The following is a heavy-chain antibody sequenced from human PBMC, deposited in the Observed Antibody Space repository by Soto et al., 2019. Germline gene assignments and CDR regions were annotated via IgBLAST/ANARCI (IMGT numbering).Heavy chain of an antibody. CDR2: IIPIFGKA. J-gene: IGHJ6*02. Sequence: ASVKVSCKASGGTFSSYAISWVRQAPGQGLEWMGGIIPIFGKANYAQKFQGRVTITADKSTSTAYMELSSLRYEDTAVYYCARSAINMGRGVNTDYYYGMDVWGQGTTVTVSS. D-gene: IGHD3-10*01. CDR3: ARSAINMGRGVNTDYYYGMDV. V-gene: IGHV1-69*06. CDR1: GGTFSSYA.